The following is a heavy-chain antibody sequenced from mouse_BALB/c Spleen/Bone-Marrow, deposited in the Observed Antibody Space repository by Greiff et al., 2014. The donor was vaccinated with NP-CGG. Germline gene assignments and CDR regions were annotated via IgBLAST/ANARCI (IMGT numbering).Heavy chain of an antibody. CDR1: GFNIKSTY. Sequence: EVQLQQSGAELVKPGASVKLSCTVFGFNIKSTYIHWVKQRPEQGLEWIGWVDPANGNSKCDPRFQGKATITADSSSNTAYLQLSSLTSEDTAVYYGSLHYAYQFDYWGQGTTVTVSS. CDR3: SLHYAYQFDY. J-gene: IGHJ2*01. V-gene: IGHV14-3*02. D-gene: IGHD1-2*01. CDR2: VDPANGNS.